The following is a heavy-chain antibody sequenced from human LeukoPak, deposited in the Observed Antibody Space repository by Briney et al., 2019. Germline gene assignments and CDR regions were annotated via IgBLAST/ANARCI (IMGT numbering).Heavy chain of an antibody. D-gene: IGHD7-27*01. J-gene: IGHJ4*02. CDR2: INHSGST. V-gene: IGHV4-39*01. CDR1: GGSISSSSYY. Sequence: SETLSLTCTVSGGSISSSSYYWTWIRQPPGKGLEWIGEINHSGSTSYNPSLKSRVTISLDTSKNQFFLKLTSVTAADTAVYYCVRQPTWGVNWGQGTLVTVSS. CDR3: VRQPTWGVN.